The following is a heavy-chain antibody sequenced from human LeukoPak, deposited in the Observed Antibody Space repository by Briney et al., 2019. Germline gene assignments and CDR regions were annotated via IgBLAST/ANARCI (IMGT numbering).Heavy chain of an antibody. V-gene: IGHV1-18*01. CDR1: GYTFTSYG. Sequence: ASVKVSCKASGYTFTSYGTSWVRQAPGQGLEWMGWISAYNGNTNYAQKLQGRVTMTTDTSTSTAYMELRSLRSDDTAVYYCARDLETYYYGSGSYRWGQGTLVIVSS. CDR3: ARDLETYYYGSGSYR. D-gene: IGHD3-10*01. J-gene: IGHJ4*02. CDR2: ISAYNGNT.